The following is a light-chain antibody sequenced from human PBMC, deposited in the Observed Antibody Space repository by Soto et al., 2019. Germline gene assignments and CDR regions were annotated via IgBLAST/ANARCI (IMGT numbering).Light chain of an antibody. CDR2: KAT. CDR1: QSIGSW. V-gene: IGKV1-5*03. J-gene: IGKJ1*01. CDR3: QQYADYSS. Sequence: DIQMTQSPSILLASVGDKVTVACRASQSIGSWLAWYQQKPGHAPKLLIYKATTLESDVPSRFSGSGSGTEFTLTIASLQPDDFATYYCQQYADYSSFGQGTRVE.